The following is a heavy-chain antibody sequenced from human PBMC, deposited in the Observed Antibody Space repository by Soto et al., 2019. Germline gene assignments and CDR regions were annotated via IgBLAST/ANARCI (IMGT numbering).Heavy chain of an antibody. CDR1: GGSIGSGGYY. Sequence: SETLSLTCTVSGGSIGSGGYYWSWIRQHPGKGLEWIGYIYYSGSTYYNPSLKSRVTISVDTSKNQFSLKLSSVTAADTAVYYCARGSVVAATLFDYWGQGTLVTVSS. CDR3: ARGSVVAATLFDY. CDR2: IYYSGST. V-gene: IGHV4-31*03. J-gene: IGHJ4*02. D-gene: IGHD2-15*01.